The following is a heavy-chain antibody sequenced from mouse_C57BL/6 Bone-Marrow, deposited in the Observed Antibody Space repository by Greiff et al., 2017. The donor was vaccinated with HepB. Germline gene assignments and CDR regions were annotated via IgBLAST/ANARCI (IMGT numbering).Heavy chain of an antibody. V-gene: IGHV5-4*01. D-gene: IGHD3-2*02. CDR3: ARDGTAQATDYFDY. CDR2: ISDGGSYT. J-gene: IGHJ2*01. Sequence: EVKLMESGGGLVKPGGSLKLSCAASGFTFSSYAMSWVRQTPEKRLEWVATISDGGSYTYYPDNVKGRFPISRDNAKNNLYLQMSHLKSEDTAMYYCARDGTAQATDYFDYWGQGTTLTVSS. CDR1: GFTFSSYA.